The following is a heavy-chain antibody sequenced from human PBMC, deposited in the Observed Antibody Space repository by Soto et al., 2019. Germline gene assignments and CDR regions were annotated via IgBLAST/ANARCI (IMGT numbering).Heavy chain of an antibody. V-gene: IGHV1-69*02. D-gene: IGHD3-10*01. CDR3: ARLYYYGSGSSSGKNYYYYMDV. CDR1: GGTFSSYT. CDR2: IIPILGIA. Sequence: ASVKVSCKASGGTFSSYTISWVRQAPGQGLEWMGRIIPILGIANYAQKFQGRVTITADKSTSTAYMELSSLRSEDTAVYYCARLYYYGSGSSSGKNYYYYMDVWGKGTTVTVSS. J-gene: IGHJ6*03.